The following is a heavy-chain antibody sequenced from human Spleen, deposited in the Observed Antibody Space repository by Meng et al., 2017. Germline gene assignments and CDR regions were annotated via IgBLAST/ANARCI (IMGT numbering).Heavy chain of an antibody. V-gene: IGHV4-59*08. Sequence: QVQLQESGPGLGKPSETLSLTCTVSGGSISSYYWSWIRRPPGKGLEWIAYIYYTGSTEYNPYLNSRVTILVDTSKNQYSLKLSSVTAADTALYYCARHYSGTKAPLPFDYWGQGTLVTVSS. D-gene: IGHD1/OR15-1a*01. CDR2: IYYTGST. J-gene: IGHJ4*02. CDR1: GGSISSYY. CDR3: ARHYSGTKAPLPFDY.